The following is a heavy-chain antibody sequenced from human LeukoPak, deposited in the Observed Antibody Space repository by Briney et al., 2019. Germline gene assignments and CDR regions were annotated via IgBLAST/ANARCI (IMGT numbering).Heavy chain of an antibody. CDR1: GFTFGGHS. Sequence: PGGSLRLSCAASGFTFGGHSMNWVRQAPGKGLEWVSYISSSSGTIYYADSVKGRFIISRDNAKNSLYLQMNSLRAEDTAVYYCARRSCSDGSCSKPGDYWGQGTLVTVPS. V-gene: IGHV3-48*01. CDR3: ARRSCSDGSCSKPGDY. CDR2: ISSSSGTI. D-gene: IGHD2-15*01. J-gene: IGHJ4*02.